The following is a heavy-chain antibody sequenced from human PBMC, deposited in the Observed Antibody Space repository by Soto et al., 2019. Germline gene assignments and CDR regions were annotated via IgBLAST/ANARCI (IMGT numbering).Heavy chain of an antibody. CDR2: SYPADSDT. Sequence: PWESMKIFYRSSGNTFTRYLIGVVHQIPGGGLGWMGISYPADSDTRYSPSFQGQVTIPADKTISTDYLQWSSLKASDTAMYYCTRHTHDYETSDYYPFVMDDWGQGTTVTVSS. V-gene: IGHV5-51*07. CDR3: TRHTHDYETSDYYPFVMDD. J-gene: IGHJ6*02. CDR1: GNTFTRYL. D-gene: IGHD3-22*01.